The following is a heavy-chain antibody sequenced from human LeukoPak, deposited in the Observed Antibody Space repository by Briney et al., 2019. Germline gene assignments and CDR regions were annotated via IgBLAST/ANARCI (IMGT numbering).Heavy chain of an antibody. CDR1: GLTFTNYA. CDR2: ISGSGDST. V-gene: IGHV3-23*01. Sequence: GGSLRLSCAASGLTFTNYALTWVRQAPGKGLEWVSSISGSGDSTFYADSVKGRLTTSRDYSKNTLYLQMNSLRAEDTAVYYCAKGVTNSCYSGLDYWGQGTLVTVSS. CDR3: AKGVTNSCYSGLDY. J-gene: IGHJ4*02. D-gene: IGHD2-15*01.